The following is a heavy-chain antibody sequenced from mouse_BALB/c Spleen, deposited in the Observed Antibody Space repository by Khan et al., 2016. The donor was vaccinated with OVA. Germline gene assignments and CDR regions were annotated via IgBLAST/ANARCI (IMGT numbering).Heavy chain of an antibody. V-gene: IGHV2-6-5*01. Sequence: LVESGPGLVAPSQNLSITCPVSGFSLSDHGVSRIRPPPGKGLEWLGVIWGGGTTYYNSALKSRLSISKDKSKSQVFLKMSSLRSDDTAMYYCAKGVWSYYYTFDYWGQGTTVTVSS. CDR2: IWGGGTT. J-gene: IGHJ4*01. CDR1: GFSLSDHG. CDR3: AKGVWSYYYTFDY.